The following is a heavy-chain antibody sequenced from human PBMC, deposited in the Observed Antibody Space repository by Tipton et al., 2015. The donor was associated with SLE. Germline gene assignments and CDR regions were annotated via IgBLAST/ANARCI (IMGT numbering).Heavy chain of an antibody. CDR2: AYTTGSP. D-gene: IGHD2-8*02. CDR3: ARGSCSGGVCYIDY. J-gene: IGHJ4*02. CDR1: GVSISSASYY. Sequence: LRLSCTVSGVSISSASYYWNWIRQPAGKGLEWIGRAYTTGSPYYNPSLESRVAISMDTSKNQFSLKLTAVTAADTAVYYCARGSCSGGVCYIDYWGQGTLVTVSS. V-gene: IGHV4-61*02.